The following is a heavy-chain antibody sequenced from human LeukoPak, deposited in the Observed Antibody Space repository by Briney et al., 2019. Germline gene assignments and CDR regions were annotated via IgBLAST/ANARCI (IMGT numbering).Heavy chain of an antibody. CDR2: ISGTGDST. D-gene: IGHD3-10*01. J-gene: IGHJ4*02. Sequence: GGSLGLSCAASGFTFSSYAMNWVRQAPGKGLEWVSAISGTGDSTYYADSVKGRLTISRDNSKNTLYLQMNSLRAEDTAVYYCVGGGTMIRGVIEYWGQGTLVTVSS. V-gene: IGHV3-23*01. CDR1: GFTFSSYA. CDR3: VGGGTMIRGVIEY.